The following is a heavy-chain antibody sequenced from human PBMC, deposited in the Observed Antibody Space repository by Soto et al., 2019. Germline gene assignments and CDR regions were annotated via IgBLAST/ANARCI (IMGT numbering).Heavy chain of an antibody. CDR3: AGPDQEALSGYHYYYYCMDV. D-gene: IGHD5-12*01. CDR2: IYPGDSVI. V-gene: IGHV5-51*01. CDR1: GYRFTRNW. Sequence: GESLKISCQVSGYRFTRNWIAWVRQVPGKGLEWMGIIYPGDSVIHYSPAFQGQVIISADRSNSTAYLQWSSLQASDTAMYYCAGPDQEALSGYHYYYYCMDVWGQGIVGTV. J-gene: IGHJ6*02.